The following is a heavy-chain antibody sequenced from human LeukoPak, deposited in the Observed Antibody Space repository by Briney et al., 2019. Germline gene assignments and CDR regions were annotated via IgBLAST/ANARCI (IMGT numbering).Heavy chain of an antibody. CDR3: ARGTRSGGFDY. D-gene: IGHD2-15*01. J-gene: IGHJ4*02. CDR2: ISSSGSTI. CDR1: GFTFSTYE. V-gene: IGHV3-48*03. Sequence: GGSLRLSCAASGFTFSTYEMNWVRQAPGKGLEWVSYISSSGSTIYYGDSVKGRFTISRDNAKNSLYLQMNSLRAEDTAVYYCARGTRSGGFDYWGQGTLVTVSS.